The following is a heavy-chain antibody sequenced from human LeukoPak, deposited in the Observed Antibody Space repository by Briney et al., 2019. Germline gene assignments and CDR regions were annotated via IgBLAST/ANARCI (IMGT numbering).Heavy chain of an antibody. CDR2: IYYSGSA. Sequence: SETLSLTCTVSGGSISSCYWSWIRQPPGKGLEWIGYIYYSGSAKYNPSLKSRVTISVDTSKNQFSLKLSSVTAADTAVYYCAGFMGSRDYWGQGTLVTVSS. J-gene: IGHJ4*02. V-gene: IGHV4-59*01. CDR3: AGFMGSRDY. CDR1: GGSISSCY. D-gene: IGHD2-15*01.